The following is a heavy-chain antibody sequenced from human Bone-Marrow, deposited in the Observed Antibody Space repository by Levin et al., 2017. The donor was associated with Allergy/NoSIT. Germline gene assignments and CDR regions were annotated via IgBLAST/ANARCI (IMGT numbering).Heavy chain of an antibody. V-gene: IGHV1-46*01. Sequence: PGESLKISCKASGYTFTSYYMHWVRQAPGQGLEWMGIINPSGGSTSYAQKFQGRVTMTRDTSTSTVYMELSSLRSEDTAVYYCARDFAGADSSGYPEYFQHWGQGTLVTVSS. CDR2: INPSGGST. CDR3: ARDFAGADSSGYPEYFQH. D-gene: IGHD3-22*01. J-gene: IGHJ1*01. CDR1: GYTFTSYY.